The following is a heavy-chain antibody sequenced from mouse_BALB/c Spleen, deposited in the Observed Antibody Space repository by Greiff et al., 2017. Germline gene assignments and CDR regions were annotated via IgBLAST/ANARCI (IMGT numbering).Heavy chain of an antibody. Sequence: EVMLVESGGGLVKPGGSLNLSCAASGFTFSSYAMSWVRQSPEKRLAWVAEISSGGSYTYYPDTVTGRFTISRDNAKNTLYLEMSSLRSEDTAMYYCARGTTVVDYYAMDYWGQGTSVTVSS. CDR2: ISSGGSYT. V-gene: IGHV5-9-4*01. CDR3: ARGTTVVDYYAMDY. D-gene: IGHD1-1*01. J-gene: IGHJ4*01. CDR1: GFTFSSYA.